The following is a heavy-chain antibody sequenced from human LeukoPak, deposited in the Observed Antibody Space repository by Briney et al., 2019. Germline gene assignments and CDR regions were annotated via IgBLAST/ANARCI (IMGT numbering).Heavy chain of an antibody. Sequence: AGSLRLSCAASGFSFSNYDMHWVRHAPGPGMEWEAVIWYDGSNKYYADSVKGRFTISRDNSKNTLYLQMNSLRVEYTAVYYCARGDPTVTTKQNFDYWGQGTLVTVSS. J-gene: IGHJ4*02. D-gene: IGHD4-17*01. CDR1: GFSFSNYD. V-gene: IGHV3-33*01. CDR2: IWYDGSNK. CDR3: ARGDPTVTTKQNFDY.